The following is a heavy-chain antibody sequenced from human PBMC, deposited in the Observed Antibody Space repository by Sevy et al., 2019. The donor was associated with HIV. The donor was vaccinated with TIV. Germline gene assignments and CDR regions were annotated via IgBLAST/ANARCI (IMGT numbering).Heavy chain of an antibody. CDR3: ARAFQFARRYCSSTSCKSKGIAVAGYFDY. Sequence: GGSLRLSCAASGFTFSSYSMNWVRQAPGKGLEWVSSISSSSSYIYYADSVKGRFTISRDNAKNSLYLQMNSLRAEDTAVYYCARAFQFARRYCSSTSCKSKGIAVAGYFDYWGQGTLVTVSS. V-gene: IGHV3-21*01. D-gene: IGHD2-2*01. CDR2: ISSSSSYI. J-gene: IGHJ4*02. CDR1: GFTFSSYS.